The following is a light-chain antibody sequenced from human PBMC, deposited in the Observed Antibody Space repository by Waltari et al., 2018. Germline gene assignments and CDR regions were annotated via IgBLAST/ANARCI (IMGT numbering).Light chain of an antibody. CDR3: QQRSNWPPT. CDR2: DAF. CDR1: QSIASS. V-gene: IGKV3-11*01. J-gene: IGKJ4*01. Sequence: EIVLTQSPATLSLSPGERATLSCRASQSIASSLAWYQQRPGQAPRLRIYDAFTRDTGIPARFSGSGSGTDFTLTISSLEPEDFAVYYCQQRSNWPPTFGGGSKVEI.